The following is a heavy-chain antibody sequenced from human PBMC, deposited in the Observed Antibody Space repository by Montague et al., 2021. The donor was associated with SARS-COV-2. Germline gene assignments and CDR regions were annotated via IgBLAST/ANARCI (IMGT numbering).Heavy chain of an antibody. CDR2: IYYSGST. Sequence: TLSLTCTVSGGSISSGGYYWSWIRQHPGKGLEWIGYIYYSGSTYYNPSLKSRVTISVDTSKNQFSLELSSVTAADTAVYYCARVQRITIFGVATYFDYWGQGTLVTVSS. V-gene: IGHV4-31*03. D-gene: IGHD3-3*01. CDR3: ARVQRITIFGVATYFDY. CDR1: GGSISSGGYY. J-gene: IGHJ4*02.